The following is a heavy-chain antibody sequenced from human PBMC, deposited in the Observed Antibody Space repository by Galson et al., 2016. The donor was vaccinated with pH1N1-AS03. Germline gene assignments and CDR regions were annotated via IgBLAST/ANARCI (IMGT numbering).Heavy chain of an antibody. D-gene: IGHD6-13*01. Sequence: ALVKPTQTLTLTCTFSGFSLNTDGMRVSWIRQPPGKALEWLARIDWDDDRFYRTSLKTRLTISKDTSKNQVVLTLTNVGPVDTATYYCGLTGIAATGYFDYWARERWSPSPQ. V-gene: IGHV2-70*04. J-gene: IGHJ4*02. CDR2: IDWDDDR. CDR1: GFSLNTDGMR. CDR3: GLTGIAATGYFDY.